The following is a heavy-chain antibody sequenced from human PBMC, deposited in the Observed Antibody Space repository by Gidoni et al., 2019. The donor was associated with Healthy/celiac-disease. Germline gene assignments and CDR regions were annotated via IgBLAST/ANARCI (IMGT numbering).Heavy chain of an antibody. CDR2: IKSKTDGGTT. J-gene: IGHJ4*02. Sequence: EVQLVESGGGLVKPGGSLRLSCAASGFTFSNAWRSWVRQAPGKGLEWVGRIKSKTDGGTTDYAAPVKGRFTISRDDSKNTLYLQMNSLKTEDTAVFYCTTLLHCSGGSCYSDWGQGTLVTVSS. CDR1: GFTFSNAW. CDR3: TTLLHCSGGSCYSD. D-gene: IGHD2-15*01. V-gene: IGHV3-15*01.